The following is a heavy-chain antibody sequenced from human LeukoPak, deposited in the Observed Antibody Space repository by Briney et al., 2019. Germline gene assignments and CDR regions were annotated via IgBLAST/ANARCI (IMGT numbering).Heavy chain of an antibody. Sequence: TSETLSLTCTVSGGSISSSSYYWGWIRQPPGKGLEWIGSIYYSGSTNYNPSLKSRVTISVDTSKNQFSLKLSSVTAADTAVYYCARKYYDYVWGSYANAFDIWGQGTMVTVSS. CDR3: ARKYYDYVWGSYANAFDI. CDR2: IYYSGST. D-gene: IGHD3-16*01. J-gene: IGHJ3*02. CDR1: GGSISSSSYY. V-gene: IGHV4-39*07.